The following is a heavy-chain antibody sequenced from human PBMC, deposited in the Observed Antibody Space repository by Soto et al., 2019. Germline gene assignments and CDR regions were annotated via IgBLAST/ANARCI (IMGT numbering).Heavy chain of an antibody. Sequence: QVQLQESGPGLVRPSQTLSLTCTVSRAPICSGGYYWSWIRQHPGKGPEGFGYIYNSGTTFSNPSLGSRNTMSLNAAENHYSLELRSVTVADTAVYYCAREPISTPRGVTQVDPWGEGTLVTVSS. CDR3: AREPISTPRGVTQVDP. J-gene: IGHJ5*02. CDR1: RAPICSGGYY. CDR2: IYNSGTT. V-gene: IGHV4-31*03. D-gene: IGHD3-10*01.